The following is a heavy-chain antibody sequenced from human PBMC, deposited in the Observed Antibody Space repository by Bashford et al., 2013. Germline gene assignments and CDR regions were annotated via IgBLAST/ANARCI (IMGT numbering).Heavy chain of an antibody. D-gene: IGHD6-6*01. CDR2: INHSGST. CDR3: ARGESVIRVAARRRPFDI. Sequence: LLYSSETLSLTCAVYGGSFSGYYWSWIRQPPGKGLEWIGGINHSGSTNYNPSLKSRVTISVDTSKNQFSLKLSSVTAADTAVYYCARGESVIRVAARRRPFDIWGQGTMVTVSS. CDR1: GGSFSGYY. J-gene: IGHJ3*02. V-gene: IGHV4-34*01.